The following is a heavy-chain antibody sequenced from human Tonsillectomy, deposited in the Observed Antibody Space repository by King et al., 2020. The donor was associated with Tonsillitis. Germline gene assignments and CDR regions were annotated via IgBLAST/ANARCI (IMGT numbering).Heavy chain of an antibody. V-gene: IGHV3-9*01. CDR2: ISWNSGSI. CDR1: GFTFDDYA. D-gene: IGHD6-19*01. J-gene: IGHJ4*02. Sequence: VQLVESGGGLVQPGRSLRLSCAASGFTFDDYAMHWVRQAPGKGLEWVSGISWNSGSIGYADSVKGRFNISRDNAKNSLYLQMNSLRTDDTAFYYCAKGIEVHGTWFDYWGQGTLVTVSS. CDR3: AKGIEVHGTWFDY.